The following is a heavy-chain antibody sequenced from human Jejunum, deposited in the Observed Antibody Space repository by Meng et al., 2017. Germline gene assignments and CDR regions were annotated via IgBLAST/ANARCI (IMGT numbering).Heavy chain of an antibody. V-gene: IGHV4-30-4*01. CDR2: MDYRGST. CDR1: GDSTSSGEYF. CDR3: ARGELLWDY. J-gene: IGHJ4*02. Sequence: QLQLQESGPGRVNPSQPLSLPCPVSGDSTSSGEYFCSWIRQPPGKGLKWIGYMDYRGSTFYNPSLKSRVTISVDTSKNQFSLKLSSVTAADTAVYFCARGELLWDYWGQGTLVTVSS. D-gene: IGHD2-2*01.